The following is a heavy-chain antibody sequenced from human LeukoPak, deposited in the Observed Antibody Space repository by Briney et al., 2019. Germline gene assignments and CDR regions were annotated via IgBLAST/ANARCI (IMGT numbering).Heavy chain of an antibody. CDR2: ISWNSGSI. J-gene: IGHJ5*02. V-gene: IGHV3-9*01. D-gene: IGHD3-10*01. CDR1: GFTFDDYA. Sequence: GGSLRLSCAASGFTFDDYAMHWVRQAPGKGLEWVSGISWNSGSIGYADSVKGRFTISRDNAKNSLYLQMNSLRAEDTALYYCAKDNRALYGSGSYIGGWFDPWGQGTLVTVSS. CDR3: AKDNRALYGSGSYIGGWFDP.